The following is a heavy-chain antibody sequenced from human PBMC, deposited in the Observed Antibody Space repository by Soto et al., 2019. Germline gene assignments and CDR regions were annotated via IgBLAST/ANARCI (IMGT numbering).Heavy chain of an antibody. CDR1: GYSFTGYW. D-gene: IGHD3-16*01. CDR2: IDPDDSYI. Sequence: PVESLKISCKASGYSFTGYWINWLRQLPVKGLEWIGRIDPDDSYINYSPSFQGHVTISADKSISTAYLQLSSLKASDTAIYYCARRLGAITGDYWGPGTLVTVSS. J-gene: IGHJ4*02. V-gene: IGHV5-10-1*01. CDR3: ARRLGAITGDY.